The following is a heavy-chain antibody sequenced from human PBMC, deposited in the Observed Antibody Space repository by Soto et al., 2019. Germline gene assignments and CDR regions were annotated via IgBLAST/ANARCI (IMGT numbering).Heavy chain of an antibody. V-gene: IGHV1-18*01. CDR1: GYTFTSYG. Sequence: ASVKVSCKASGYTFTSYGISWVRQAPGQGLEWMGWISAYNGNTNYAQKLQGRVTMTTDTSTSTAYMELRSLRSDDTAVYYCARIPKLRYFDWVHYFDYWGQGTLVTVSS. J-gene: IGHJ4*02. CDR3: ARIPKLRYFDWVHYFDY. D-gene: IGHD3-9*01. CDR2: ISAYNGNT.